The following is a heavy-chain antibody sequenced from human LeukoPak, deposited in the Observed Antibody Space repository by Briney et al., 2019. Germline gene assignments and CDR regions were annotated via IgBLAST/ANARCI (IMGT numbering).Heavy chain of an antibody. V-gene: IGHV3-21*04. D-gene: IGHD3-16*01. CDR1: GFTFSSYS. CDR2: ISSSSSYI. Sequence: PGGSLRLSCAASGFTFSSYSMNWVRQAPGKGLEWVSSISSSSSYIYYADSVKGRFTISRDNAKNTLYLQMNSLRAEDTAVYYCASWTPSMVTFPTSEYFQHWGQGTLVTVSS. J-gene: IGHJ1*01. CDR3: ASWTPSMVTFPTSEYFQH.